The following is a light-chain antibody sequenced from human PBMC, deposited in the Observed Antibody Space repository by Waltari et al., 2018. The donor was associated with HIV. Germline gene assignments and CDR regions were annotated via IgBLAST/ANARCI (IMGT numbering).Light chain of an antibody. CDR3: AAWDDSLSGPSWV. CDR2: TNN. J-gene: IGLJ3*02. Sequence: QSVLTQPPSASGTPGQRVTISCSGSSSNIGNNFLYWYQQVPGTAPKLLIHTNNQRPSGVPDRFSGSKSGTSASLAISGLRSEDEAYYYCAAWDDSLSGPSWVFGGGTKLTVL. V-gene: IGLV1-47*01. CDR1: SSNIGNNF.